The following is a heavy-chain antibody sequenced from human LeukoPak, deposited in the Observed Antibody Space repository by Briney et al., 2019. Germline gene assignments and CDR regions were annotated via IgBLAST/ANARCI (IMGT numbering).Heavy chain of an antibody. CDR2: IYYSGST. CDR3: ARGGLGYSYGYLDY. J-gene: IGHJ4*02. V-gene: IGHV4-31*03. Sequence: TLSLTCTVSRGSISSGGYYWSWIRQHPGKGLEWIGYIYYSGSTYYKPSLKSRVTISVDTSKNQFSLKLSSVTAADTAVYYCARGGLGYSYGYLDYWGQGTLVTVSS. CDR1: RGSISSGGYY. D-gene: IGHD5-18*01.